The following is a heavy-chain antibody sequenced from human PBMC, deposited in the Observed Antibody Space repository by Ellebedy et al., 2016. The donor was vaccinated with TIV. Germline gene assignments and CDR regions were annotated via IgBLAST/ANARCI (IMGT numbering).Heavy chain of an antibody. J-gene: IGHJ4*02. CDR1: GFTFSSYG. Sequence: GGSLRLSCSASGFTFSSYGMHWVRQAPGKGLEWVAVVSYDGSETYYADSVKGRFTISRDKSKNTLYLQMNSLRGEDTAVYYCAREFRSYYFDYWGQGTLVTVSS. CDR3: AREFRSYYFDY. CDR2: VSYDGSET. V-gene: IGHV3-30*03.